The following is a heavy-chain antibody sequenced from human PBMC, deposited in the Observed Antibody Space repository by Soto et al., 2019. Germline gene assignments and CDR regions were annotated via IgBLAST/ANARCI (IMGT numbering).Heavy chain of an antibody. V-gene: IGHV3-30*18. CDR1: GFTFSSYG. CDR2: ISYDGSNK. J-gene: IGHJ4*02. Sequence: PGGSLRLSCAASGFTFSSYGMHWVRQAPGKGLEWVAVISYDGSNKYYADSVKGRFTISRDNSKNTLYLQMNSLRAEDTAVYYCAKGSSGYSIDYWGQGTLVTVSS. D-gene: IGHD3-22*01. CDR3: AKGSSGYSIDY.